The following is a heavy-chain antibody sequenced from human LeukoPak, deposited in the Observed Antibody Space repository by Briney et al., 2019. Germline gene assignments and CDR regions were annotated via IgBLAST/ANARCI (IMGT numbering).Heavy chain of an antibody. Sequence: ASVKVSCKASGYTFTGYYMHWVRQAPGQGLEWMGWINPNSGGTNYAQKFQGRVTMTRDTSISTAYTELSRLRSDDAAVYYCARVIWNQYYFDYWGQGTLVTVSS. CDR3: ARVIWNQYYFDY. D-gene: IGHD1-1*01. CDR2: INPNSGGT. J-gene: IGHJ4*02. CDR1: GYTFTGYY. V-gene: IGHV1-2*02.